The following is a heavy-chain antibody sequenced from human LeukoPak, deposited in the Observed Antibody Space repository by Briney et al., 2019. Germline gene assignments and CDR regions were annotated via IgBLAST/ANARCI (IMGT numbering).Heavy chain of an antibody. J-gene: IGHJ4*01. D-gene: IGHD6-19*01. CDR2: IYHSGGT. CDR1: GVSISGYY. V-gene: IGHV4-59*08. Sequence: SETLSLTCTVSGVSISGYYWTWIRQPPGKGPEWVEYIYHSGGTNYNPTLKSRVTISLDTSKNQFVLKLTSVTAADTAVYYCARRTAVAPAYHFGYWGHGILVTVSS. CDR3: ARRTAVAPAYHFGY.